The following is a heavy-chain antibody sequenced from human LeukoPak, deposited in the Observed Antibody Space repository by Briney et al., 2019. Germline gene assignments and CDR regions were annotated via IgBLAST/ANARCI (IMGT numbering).Heavy chain of an antibody. V-gene: IGHV4-39*07. Sequence: ASETLSLTCTVSGGSISSSSYYWGWIRQPPGKGLEWIGSIYYSGSTYYNPSLKSRVTISVDTSKNQFSLKLSSVTAADTAVYYCARAIPYYYDSSGYYYFDYWGQGTLVTVSS. CDR3: ARAIPYYYDSSGYYYFDY. J-gene: IGHJ4*02. D-gene: IGHD3-22*01. CDR1: GGSISSSSYY. CDR2: IYYSGST.